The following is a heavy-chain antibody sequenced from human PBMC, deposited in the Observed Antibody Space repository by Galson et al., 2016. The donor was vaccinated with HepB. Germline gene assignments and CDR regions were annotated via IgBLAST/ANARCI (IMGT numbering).Heavy chain of an antibody. CDR1: GFMFSSHA. D-gene: IGHD2-21*02. V-gene: IGHV3-23*01. CDR2: ISGSGGIT. Sequence: SLRLSCAASGFMFSSHAMSWVRQAPGKGLEWVSTISGSGGITDYADSGQGRFTISRDNSKNTLYLQMNSLTAEDTAVYYCAKDQVTRPASWEHWGQGTLVSVSS. CDR3: AKDQVTRPASWEH. J-gene: IGHJ1*01.